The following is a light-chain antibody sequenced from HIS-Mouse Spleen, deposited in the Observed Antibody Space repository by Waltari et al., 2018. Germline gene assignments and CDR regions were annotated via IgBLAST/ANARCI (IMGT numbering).Light chain of an antibody. CDR1: SSDVGSYNL. V-gene: IGLV2-23*01. CDR3: CSYAGSSTWV. CDR2: EGS. Sequence: QSALTQPASVSGSPGQSITIYCPGTSSDVGSYNLVSWYQQHPGKSTKLIIYEGSKRPSGVSNRFSGSKSGNTASLTISGLQAEDEADYYCCSYAGSSTWVFGGGTKLTVL. J-gene: IGLJ3*02.